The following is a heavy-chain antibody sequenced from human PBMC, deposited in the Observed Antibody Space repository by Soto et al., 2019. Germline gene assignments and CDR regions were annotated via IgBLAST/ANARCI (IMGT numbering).Heavy chain of an antibody. Sequence: SETLSLTCTVSGGSVSSGSYYWSWIRQPPGKGLEWIGYIYYSGSTNYNPSLKSRVTISVDTSKNQFSLKLSSVTAADTAVYYCARCFSSSWCYFDYWGQGTLVTVSS. CDR1: GGSVSSGSYY. J-gene: IGHJ4*02. D-gene: IGHD6-13*01. V-gene: IGHV4-61*01. CDR3: ARCFSSSWCYFDY. CDR2: IYYSGST.